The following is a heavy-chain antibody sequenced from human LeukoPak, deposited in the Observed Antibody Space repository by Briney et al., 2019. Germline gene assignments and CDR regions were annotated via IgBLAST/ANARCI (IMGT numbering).Heavy chain of an antibody. Sequence: GGSLRLSCAASGFTFSSYWIHWVRQAPGKGLVWVSRISSDGSSTTYADSVKGRFTISRDNSKNTVYLQMNSLRAEDTAVYYCARDEWRGPYYWGQGTLVTVSS. CDR2: ISSDGSST. V-gene: IGHV3-74*01. J-gene: IGHJ4*02. D-gene: IGHD3-3*01. CDR3: ARDEWRGPYY. CDR1: GFTFSSYW.